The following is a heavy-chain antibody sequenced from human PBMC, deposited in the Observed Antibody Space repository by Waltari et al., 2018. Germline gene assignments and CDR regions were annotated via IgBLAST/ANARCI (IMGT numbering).Heavy chain of an antibody. CDR1: GGTFSSYA. D-gene: IGHD3-3*01. J-gene: IGHJ4*02. V-gene: IGHV1-69*01. Sequence: QVQLVQSGAEVKKPGSSVKVSCKASGGTFSSYAISWVRQAPGQGLEWMGGIIPILGTANYEQKCQGRVTITADESTSTAYMELSSLRSEDTAVYYCARGGPPYDFNAPAYWGQGTLVTVSS. CDR3: ARGGPPYDFNAPAY. CDR2: IIPILGTA.